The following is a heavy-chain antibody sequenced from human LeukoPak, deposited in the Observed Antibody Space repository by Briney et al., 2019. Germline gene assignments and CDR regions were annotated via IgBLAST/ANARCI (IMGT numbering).Heavy chain of an antibody. CDR3: TTDTRRVVVPK. CDR1: GFSFNDAW. V-gene: IGHV3-15*01. D-gene: IGHD2-15*01. CDR2: IKRKTDGGTT. J-gene: IGHJ4*02. Sequence: PGGSLRLSCAAFGFSFNDAWMSWVRQAPGKGLEWVGRIKRKTDGGTTDYAAPVKGRFTISRDDSKTSLYLQMNNLKTEDTAVYYCTTDTRRVVVPKWGQGTLVTVSS.